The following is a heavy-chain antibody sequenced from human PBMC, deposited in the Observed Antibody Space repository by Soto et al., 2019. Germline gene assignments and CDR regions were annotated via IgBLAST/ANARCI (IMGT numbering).Heavy chain of an antibody. V-gene: IGHV3-33*01. CDR3: ARGDGSSWYWVRLGL. J-gene: IGHJ5*02. CDR1: GFTFSSYG. CDR2: IWYDGSNK. D-gene: IGHD6-13*01. Sequence: QVQLVESGGGVVQPGRSLRLSCAASGFTFSSYGMHWVRQAPGKGLEWVAVIWYDGSNKYYADSVKGRFTISRDNSKNTLYLQMNSLRAEDTAVYYCARGDGSSWYWVRLGLWGQGTLVTVSS.